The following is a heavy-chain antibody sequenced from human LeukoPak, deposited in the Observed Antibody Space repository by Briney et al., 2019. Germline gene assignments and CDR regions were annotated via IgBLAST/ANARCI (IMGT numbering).Heavy chain of an antibody. V-gene: IGHV3-33*06. CDR1: GFTFSSYG. D-gene: IGHD4-17*01. Sequence: GGSLRLSCAASGFTFSSYGMHWVRQAPGKGLEWVAVIWYDGSNKYYADSVKGRFTISRDNSKNTLYLQMNSLRAEDTAVYSCAKSDDYGDYGTSDYWGQGTLVTVSS. CDR3: AKSDDYGDYGTSDY. CDR2: IWYDGSNK. J-gene: IGHJ4*02.